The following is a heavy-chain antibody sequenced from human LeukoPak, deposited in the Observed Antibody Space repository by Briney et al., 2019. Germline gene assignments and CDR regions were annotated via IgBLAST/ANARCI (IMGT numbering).Heavy chain of an antibody. Sequence: GESLKISCKGSGYSFTTYWIAWVRQMPGKGLEWMGIIYPDDSDTRYSPSFQGQVTISADKSISTAYLQWSSLKASDTAIYYCARRDSRQFLYYMDVWGTGTTVTVSS. V-gene: IGHV5-51*01. CDR1: GYSFTTYW. D-gene: IGHD2-21*02. CDR2: IYPDDSDT. CDR3: ARRDSRQFLYYMDV. J-gene: IGHJ6*03.